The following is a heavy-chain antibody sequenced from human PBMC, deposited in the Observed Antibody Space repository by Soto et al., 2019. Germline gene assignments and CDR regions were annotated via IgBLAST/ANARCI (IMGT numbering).Heavy chain of an antibody. CDR2: INTGNGNT. CDR3: ARNAVGTSHFDY. J-gene: IGHJ4*02. D-gene: IGHD1-26*01. Sequence: GASVKVSCKASEYTFTTYAMHWVRQAPGQRLEWMGWINTGNGNTKYSQKFQGRVTITRDTSASTAYMELSSLISEDTAVYYCARNAVGTSHFDYWGQGTLVTVSS. CDR1: EYTFTTYA. V-gene: IGHV1-3*04.